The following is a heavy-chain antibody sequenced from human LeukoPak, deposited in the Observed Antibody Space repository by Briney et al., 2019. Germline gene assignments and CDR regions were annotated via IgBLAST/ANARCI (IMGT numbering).Heavy chain of an antibody. D-gene: IGHD6-13*01. CDR2: IKQDGSEK. V-gene: IGHV3-7*03. CDR3: ASRGIAAAGPWDYYYYGMDV. Sequence: QAGGSLRLSCAASGFTFSSYWMSWVRQAPGKGLEWVANIKQDGSEKYYVDSVKGRFTISRDNAKNSLYLQMNSLRAEDTAVYYCASRGIAAAGPWDYYYYGMDVWGQGTTVTVSS. J-gene: IGHJ6*02. CDR1: GFTFSSYW.